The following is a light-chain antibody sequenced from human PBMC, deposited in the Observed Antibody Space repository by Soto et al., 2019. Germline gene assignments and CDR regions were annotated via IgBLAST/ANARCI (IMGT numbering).Light chain of an antibody. V-gene: IGLV2-14*01. CDR2: EVS. CDR1: SSDVGGYNY. CDR3: SSYTSSSTRV. J-gene: IGLJ3*02. Sequence: QSALTQPASVSGSPGQSITISCTGTSSDVGGYNYVSWYQQHPGKAPKLMIYEVSNRPSGVSHRFSGSKSGNTASLTISGVQAEDEADYYCSSYTSSSTRVFGGGTQLTVL.